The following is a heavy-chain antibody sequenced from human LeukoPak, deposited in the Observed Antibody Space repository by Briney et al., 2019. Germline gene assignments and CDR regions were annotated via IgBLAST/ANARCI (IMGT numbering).Heavy chain of an antibody. CDR2: INPKSGGT. Sequence: ASVKVSCKASGYTFTGYYMHWVRQAPGQGLEWMGWINPKSGGTNYAQKFQNRVTMTRDTSISTAYMELRSLRSDDTAVYYCARDRSSNLDSGSHPYFDYWGQGTLVTVSS. V-gene: IGHV1-2*02. D-gene: IGHD1-26*01. J-gene: IGHJ4*02. CDR1: GYTFTGYY. CDR3: ARDRSSNLDSGSHPYFDY.